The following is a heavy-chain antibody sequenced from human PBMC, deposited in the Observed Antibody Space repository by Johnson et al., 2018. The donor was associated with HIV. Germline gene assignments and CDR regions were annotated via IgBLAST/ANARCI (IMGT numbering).Heavy chain of an antibody. V-gene: IGHV3-7*01. CDR1: EFIFSSYW. CDR2: IKQGGSEK. J-gene: IGHJ3*02. CDR3: ARAGYSNYDRAFDI. D-gene: IGHD4-11*01. Sequence: VQLVESGGGLVQPGGSLRLSCVTSEFIFSSYWMSWVRQAPGKGLEWVANIKQGGSEKYYVDSVKGRFSISRDNAKNSLYLQMNSLRAEDTALYYCARAGYSNYDRAFDIWGQGTMVTVSS.